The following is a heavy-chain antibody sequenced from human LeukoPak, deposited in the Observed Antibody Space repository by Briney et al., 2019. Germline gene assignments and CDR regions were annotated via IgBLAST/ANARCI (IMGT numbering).Heavy chain of an antibody. D-gene: IGHD3-9*01. CDR1: GDSITDGGYS. J-gene: IGHJ4*02. CDR2: IYYSGTT. Sequence: SETLSLTCAVSGDSITDGGYSWSWIRQPPGKGLEWIGYIYYSGTTYYNPSLKSRVTIYVDTSKNQFSLKLSSVTAADTAVFYCARLRAKHYDILTGYFGIYYFDYWGQGTLVTVSS. V-gene: IGHV4-30-2*03. CDR3: ARLRAKHYDILTGYFGIYYFDY.